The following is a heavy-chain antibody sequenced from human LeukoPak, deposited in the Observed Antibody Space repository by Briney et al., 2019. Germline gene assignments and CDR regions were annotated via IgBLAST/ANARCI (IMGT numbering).Heavy chain of an antibody. CDR2: IIPIFGTA. CDR1: GYTFTSYG. V-gene: IGHV1-69*13. CDR3: ARDGYCSGGSCYSHWPYYGMDV. Sequence: SVKVSCKASGYTFTSYGISWVRQAPGQGLEWMGGIIPIFGTANYAQKFQGRVTITADESTSTAYMELSSLRSEDTAVYYCARDGYCSGGSCYSHWPYYGMDVWGQGTTVTVSS. J-gene: IGHJ6*02. D-gene: IGHD2-15*01.